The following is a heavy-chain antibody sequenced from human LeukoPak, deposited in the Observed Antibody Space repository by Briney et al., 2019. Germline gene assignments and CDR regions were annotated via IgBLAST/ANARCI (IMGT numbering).Heavy chain of an antibody. J-gene: IGHJ4*02. D-gene: IGHD3-3*01. V-gene: IGHV4-30-2*01. CDR1: GGSISSGGYY. CDR2: IYHSGST. CDR3: ARLTIFGVVRGWVDY. Sequence: PSQTLSLTCTVSGGSISSGGYYWSWIRQPPGKGLEWIGYIYHSGSTYYNPSLKSRVTISVDRSKNQFSLKLSSVTAADTAVYYCARLTIFGVVRGWVDYWGQGTLVTVSS.